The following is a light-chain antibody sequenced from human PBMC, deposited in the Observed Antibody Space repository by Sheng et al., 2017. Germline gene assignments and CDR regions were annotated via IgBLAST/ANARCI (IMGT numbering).Light chain of an antibody. Sequence: IVMTQSPDSLAVSLGERATINCKSSQSVFYSSTNKNYLAWYQQKPGQPPKLLIYWASTRESGVPDRFSGSGSGTDFTLTISSLQAEDVAVYYCQQYXSTPFTFGPWDQSGYQT. V-gene: IGKV4-1*01. J-gene: IGKJ3*01. CDR3: QQYXSTPFT. CDR2: WAS. CDR1: QSVFYSSTNKNY.